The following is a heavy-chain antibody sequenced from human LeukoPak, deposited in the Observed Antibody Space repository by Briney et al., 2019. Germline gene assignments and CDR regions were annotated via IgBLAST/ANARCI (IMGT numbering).Heavy chain of an antibody. D-gene: IGHD5-18*01. CDR1: GFTFSSYW. V-gene: IGHV3-7*01. CDR2: IKQDGSEK. J-gene: IGHJ6*03. CDR3: ARANTAMDYYYYMDV. Sequence: GGSLRLSCAASGFTFSSYWMSWVRQAPGKGLEWVANIKQDGSEKYYVDSVKGRFTISRDNAKNSLYLQMNSLRAEDTAVYYCARANTAMDYYYYMDVWGKGTTVTVSS.